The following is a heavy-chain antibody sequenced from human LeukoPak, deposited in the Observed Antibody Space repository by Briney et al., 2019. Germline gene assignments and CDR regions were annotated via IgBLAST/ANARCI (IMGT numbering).Heavy chain of an antibody. CDR3: ARWWVGYYDSSGYYFDY. D-gene: IGHD3-22*01. CDR2: TNHSGST. V-gene: IGHV4-34*01. Sequence: PSETLSLTCAVYGGSLSTNYWSWIRKPPGKGLEWIGETNHSGSTNYNPSLKSRVTISVDTSKNQFSLKLSSVTAADTAVYYCARWWVGYYDSSGYYFDYWGQGTLVTVSS. J-gene: IGHJ4*02. CDR1: GGSLSTNY.